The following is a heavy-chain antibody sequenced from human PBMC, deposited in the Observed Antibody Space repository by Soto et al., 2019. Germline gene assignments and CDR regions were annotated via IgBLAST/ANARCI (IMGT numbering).Heavy chain of an antibody. CDR2: IWHDGSQK. V-gene: IGHV3-33*01. CDR3: EGRDDPFHV. J-gene: IGHJ3*01. Sequence: QVQLVESEGGVVQPGTSLRLSCVATGFTFSNYGIHWVRQAPGRGLEWVAVIWHDGSQKYLADSVRGRFTISRDNSKNTVYLQMNSLRAEDTAVYYCEGRDDPFHVWGQGTMVTVSS. CDR1: GFTFSNYG.